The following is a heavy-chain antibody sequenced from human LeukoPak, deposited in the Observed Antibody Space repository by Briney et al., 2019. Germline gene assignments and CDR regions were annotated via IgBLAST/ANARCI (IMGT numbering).Heavy chain of an antibody. CDR3: ARGGRRWLAKGYDY. J-gene: IGHJ4*02. CDR2: INHSEST. Sequence: SETLSLTCAAYGGSFNGYYWTWIRQPPGRGLEWIGEINHSESTNYNPSLKSRVTISADTSKNQFSLNLSSVTAADTAVYYCARGGRRWLAKGYDYWGQGTLVTVSS. CDR1: GGSFNGYY. D-gene: IGHD6-19*01. V-gene: IGHV4-34*01.